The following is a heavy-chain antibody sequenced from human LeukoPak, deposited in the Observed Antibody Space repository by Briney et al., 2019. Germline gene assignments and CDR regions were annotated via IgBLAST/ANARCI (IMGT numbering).Heavy chain of an antibody. D-gene: IGHD4-23*01. V-gene: IGHV3-23*01. CDR1: GFTFSSYA. Sequence: PGGSLRLSCAASGFTFSSYAMSWVRQAPGKGLEGVSDINGSGGSTYYADSVKGRFTISRDNSKNTLYLQMNSLRAEDTAVYYCAKAVPKAVVTPSFDYWGQGTLVTVSS. J-gene: IGHJ4*02. CDR3: AKAVPKAVVTPSFDY. CDR2: INGSGGST.